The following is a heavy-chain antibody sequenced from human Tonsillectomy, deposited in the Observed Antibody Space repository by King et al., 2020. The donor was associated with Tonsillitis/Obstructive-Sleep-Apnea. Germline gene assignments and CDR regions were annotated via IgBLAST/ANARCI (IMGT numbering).Heavy chain of an antibody. D-gene: IGHD3-3*01. CDR1: GFTFSSYA. J-gene: IGHJ6*03. CDR3: AKLGNLEWLGYYYYMDV. CDR2: SRGRCGIP. V-gene: IGHV3-23*04. Sequence: VQLVESGGGLEQPGGSLRLSCVASGFTFSSYAMSSVRQAPGKGLEWGSGSRGRCGIPYDADSVIGRFTISRDNSKNTLYLQMNSLRAEDTAVYYCAKLGNLEWLGYYYYMDVWGKGTTVTVSS.